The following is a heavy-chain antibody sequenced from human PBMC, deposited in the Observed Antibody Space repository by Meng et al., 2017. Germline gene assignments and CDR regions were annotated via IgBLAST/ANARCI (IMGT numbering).Heavy chain of an antibody. CDR2: IYSGGST. D-gene: IGHD1-26*01. Sequence: EGRLVETGGGLIHPVGSLGLSCAASGFAVSSNYMSWGRQAPGKGLEWVSVIYSGGSTYYADSVKGRFTISRDNSKNTLYLQMNSLRAEDTVVYYCARGGSYYSYWGQGTLVTVSS. J-gene: IGHJ4*02. V-gene: IGHV3-53*02. CDR1: GFAVSSNY. CDR3: ARGGSYYSY.